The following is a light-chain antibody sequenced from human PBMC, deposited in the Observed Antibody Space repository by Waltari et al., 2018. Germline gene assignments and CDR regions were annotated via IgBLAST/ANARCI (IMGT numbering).Light chain of an antibody. CDR3: CAFAVGDTYV. CDR1: RRDVGYSDS. J-gene: IGLJ1*01. CDR2: DVS. V-gene: IGLV2-23*02. Sequence: QSALSQPASVSASFGQSIPLSCTGTRRDVGYSDSVSWYQHHPGKAPKFIIYDVSKRPSGVPNRFSGSKYGKRASLTISGLQPDDEAVYYCCAFAVGDTYVFGSGTNVTV.